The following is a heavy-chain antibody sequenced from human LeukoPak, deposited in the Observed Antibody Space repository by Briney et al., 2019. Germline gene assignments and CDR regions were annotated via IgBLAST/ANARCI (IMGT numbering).Heavy chain of an antibody. D-gene: IGHD1-26*01. J-gene: IGHJ4*02. CDR1: GFTFSSYW. V-gene: IGHV3-7*01. Sequence: GGSLRLSCAASGFTFSSYWTSWVRQAPGRGLEWVANIKQDGSEKYYVDSVKGRFTISRDNAKNSLYLQMNSLRAEDTAVYYCASPEAGSSDYWGQGTLVTVSS. CDR3: ASPEAGSSDY. CDR2: IKQDGSEK.